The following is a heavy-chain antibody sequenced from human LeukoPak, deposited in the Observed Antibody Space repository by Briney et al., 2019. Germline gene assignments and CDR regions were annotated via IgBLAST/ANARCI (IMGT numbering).Heavy chain of an antibody. V-gene: IGHV1-18*01. D-gene: IGHD3-22*01. CDR3: AREGSLHHSGDYYLSWFDP. Sequence: ASVKVSCKTSGFTFNTYGIAWVRQASGQGLEWMGWISAYNGNTNYAQNLQDRVTMTTDTSTTTAYMELRGLRSDDTAVYYCAREGSLHHSGDYYLSWFDPWGQGTLVTVSS. J-gene: IGHJ5*02. CDR2: ISAYNGNT. CDR1: GFTFNTYG.